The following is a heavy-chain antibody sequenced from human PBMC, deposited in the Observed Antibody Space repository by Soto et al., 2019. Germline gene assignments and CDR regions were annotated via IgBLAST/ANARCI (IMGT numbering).Heavy chain of an antibody. Sequence: AXSVKVSCKASVYTFTSYDIYWVRQATGQGLEWMGWMNPNTGNSGYAQKFQGRVTMTSDTSISTAHMELSSLRSEDTAVYYCARRAETNGWNGFGADKYYFDFWGQGTLVTVSS. J-gene: IGHJ4*02. V-gene: IGHV1-8*01. CDR1: VYTFTSYD. D-gene: IGHD1-1*01. CDR3: ARRAETNGWNGFGADKYYFDF. CDR2: MNPNTGNS.